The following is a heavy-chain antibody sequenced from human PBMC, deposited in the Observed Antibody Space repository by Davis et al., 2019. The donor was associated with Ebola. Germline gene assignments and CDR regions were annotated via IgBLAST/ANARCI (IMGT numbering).Heavy chain of an antibody. V-gene: IGHV5-51*01. CDR2: IYPSDSDS. Sequence: GESLKISCKGSGYSFTRHWIGWVRQMPGKGLEWVGIIYPSDSDSRYSPSFQGQVTISADTSTTTAYLQWSSLKASDTAMYYCARQKSWGSSWYLAYWGQGTLVTVSS. CDR3: ARQKSWGSSWYLAY. CDR1: GYSFTRHW. D-gene: IGHD6-13*01. J-gene: IGHJ4*02.